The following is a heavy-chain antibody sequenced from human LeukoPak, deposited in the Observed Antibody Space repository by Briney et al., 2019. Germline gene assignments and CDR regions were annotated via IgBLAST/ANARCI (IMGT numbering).Heavy chain of an antibody. J-gene: IGHJ3*02. V-gene: IGHV3-74*01. Sequence: GGSLRLSCAASGFTFSSYWMHWVRHAPGKGLVWVSRINSDGSSTSYADSVKGRFTISRDNAKNTLYLQMNSLRAEDTAVYYCARESWVFAFDIWGQGTMVTVSS. CDR3: ARESWVFAFDI. CDR2: INSDGSST. D-gene: IGHD6-13*01. CDR1: GFTFSSYW.